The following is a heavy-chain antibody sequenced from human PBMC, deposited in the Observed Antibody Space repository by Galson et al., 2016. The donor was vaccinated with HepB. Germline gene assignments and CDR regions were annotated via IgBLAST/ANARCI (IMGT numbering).Heavy chain of an antibody. V-gene: IGHV1-2*02. CDR2: INPNSGGT. CDR1: GYTFSFNDFH. J-gene: IGHJ1*01. CDR3: ARQGSPRAFALAA. Sequence: SVKVSCKASGYTFSFNDFHIYWVRQAPRQGLEWMAWINPNSGGTNYAHKLQGRLTVTRDTSINTSYMELTNLTADDTAVYSWARQGSPRAFALAAWGQGTLVTVSS. D-gene: IGHD3-10*01.